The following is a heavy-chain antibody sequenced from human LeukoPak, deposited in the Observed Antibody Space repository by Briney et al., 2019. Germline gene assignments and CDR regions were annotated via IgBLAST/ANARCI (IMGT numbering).Heavy chain of an antibody. CDR2: ISYSGSS. J-gene: IGHJ3*02. V-gene: IGHV4-59*01. CDR1: GGSTSNYY. D-gene: IGHD3-22*01. CDR3: ARGGTMIVVENAFDI. Sequence: SETLSLTCTVSGGSTSNYYWSWIRQPPGKGLEWIGYISYSGSSNSHPSLKSRVTISVDMSQTQVYLELSSVTAADTAVYYCARGGTMIVVENAFDIWGQGTMVTVSS.